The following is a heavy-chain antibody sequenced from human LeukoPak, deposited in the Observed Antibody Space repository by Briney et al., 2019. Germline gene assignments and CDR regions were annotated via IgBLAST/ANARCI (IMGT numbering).Heavy chain of an antibody. CDR2: ISGSGGST. Sequence: QPGGSLRLSCAASGFTVSSNYMSWVRQAPGKGLEWVSAISGSGGSTYYADSVKGRFTISRDNSKNTLYLQMNSLRAEDTAVYYCARWPDYYDTSKYYYGMDVWGRGTTVTVSS. CDR1: GFTVSSNY. D-gene: IGHD3-22*01. J-gene: IGHJ6*02. V-gene: IGHV3-23*01. CDR3: ARWPDYYDTSKYYYGMDV.